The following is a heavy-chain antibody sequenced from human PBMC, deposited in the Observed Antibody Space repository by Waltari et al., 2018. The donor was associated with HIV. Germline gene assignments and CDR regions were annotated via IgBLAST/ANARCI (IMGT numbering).Heavy chain of an antibody. CDR3: ARDTHYGMDV. J-gene: IGHJ6*02. Sequence: QVQLVESGGGVVQPGKSLRLSCAASGFTFRSYAMAWVRQAPGKGMEWVAVISYDGSNKYSAYSVKGRFTISRDNSKNTLYLQMNSLRAEDTAMYYCARDTHYGMDVWGQGTTVTVSS. CDR1: GFTFRSYA. V-gene: IGHV3-30-3*01. CDR2: ISYDGSNK.